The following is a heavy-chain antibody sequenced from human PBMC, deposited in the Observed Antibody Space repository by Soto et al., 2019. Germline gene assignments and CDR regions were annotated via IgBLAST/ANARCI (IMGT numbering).Heavy chain of an antibody. J-gene: IGHJ6*01. D-gene: IGHD3-22*01. CDR2: LYWDDDK. CDR3: AHRPSPPIISMIVVVITTCYYYYGTDV. V-gene: IGHV2-5*02. CDR1: G. Sequence: GVGWIRQPPGKALEWLALLYWDDDKRYSPSLKSRLTITKDTSKNQVVLTMTNMDPVDTATYYCAHRPSPPIISMIVVVITTCYYYYGTDVRGHRTTVTGS.